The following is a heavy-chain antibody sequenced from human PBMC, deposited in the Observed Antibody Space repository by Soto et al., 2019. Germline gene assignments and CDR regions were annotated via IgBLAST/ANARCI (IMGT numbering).Heavy chain of an antibody. D-gene: IGHD5-12*01. V-gene: IGHV1-18*01. CDR3: SRDRGYRGYDTYYFDY. J-gene: IGHJ4*02. CDR2: ISAIHGIA. CDR1: GYTFTSYG. Sequence: GASVKVSCKASGYTFTSYGTSWVRQAPGQRLERMGRISAIHGIANYAQKFQGRVTITTDTSTSTAYMELSSLRSEDTAVYYCSRDRGYRGYDTYYFDYWGQGTLVTVSS.